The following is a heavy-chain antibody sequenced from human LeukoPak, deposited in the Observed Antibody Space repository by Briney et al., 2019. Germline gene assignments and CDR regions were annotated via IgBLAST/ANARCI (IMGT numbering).Heavy chain of an antibody. CDR3: AREARKPYDSSGYPDAFDI. V-gene: IGHV1-46*01. CDR1: GYTFTSYY. Sequence: APVKVSCKASGYTFTSYYMHWVRQAPGQGLEWMGIINPSGGSTSYAQKFQGRVTMTRDTSTSTVYMELSSLRSEDTAVYYCAREARKPYDSSGYPDAFDIWGQGTMVTVSS. CDR2: INPSGGST. J-gene: IGHJ3*02. D-gene: IGHD3-22*01.